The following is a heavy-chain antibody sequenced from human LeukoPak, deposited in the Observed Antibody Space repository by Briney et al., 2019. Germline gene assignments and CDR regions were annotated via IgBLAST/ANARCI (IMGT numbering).Heavy chain of an antibody. CDR3: VKDRLQL. CDR2: ISGSGGST. J-gene: IGHJ4*02. CDR1: GFTFSNYA. Sequence: GSLRLSCAASGFTFSNYAMSWVRQAPGKGLEWVSTISGSGGSTDYADSVKGRFTISRDNSKNTLYLQMNSLRAEDTAVYYCVKDRLQLWGQGTLVTVPP. V-gene: IGHV3-23*01. D-gene: IGHD6-13*01.